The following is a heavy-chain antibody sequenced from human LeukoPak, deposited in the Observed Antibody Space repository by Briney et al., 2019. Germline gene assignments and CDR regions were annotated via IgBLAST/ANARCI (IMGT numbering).Heavy chain of an antibody. CDR1: GGSISSSSYY. CDR3: ASPRLGYCSSTSCYVFDP. V-gene: IGHV4-39*01. J-gene: IGHJ5*02. CDR2: IYYGVRT. D-gene: IGHD2-2*01. Sequence: SEALSLTCTVSGGSISSSSYYWGWIRQPPGKGLEWIGIIYYGVRTYYNPSLKSRATISEATSTNQFSRKLTFGTAADTAWNYCASPRLGYCSSTSCYVFDPWGQGTLVTVSS.